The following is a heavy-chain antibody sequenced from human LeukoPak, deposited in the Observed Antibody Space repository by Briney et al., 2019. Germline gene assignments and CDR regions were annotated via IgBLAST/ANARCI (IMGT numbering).Heavy chain of an antibody. V-gene: IGHV3-21*01. CDR1: GFTFSSYS. CDR3: ARDYSSPGNFDY. J-gene: IGHJ4*02. CDR2: ISSSSSYI. D-gene: IGHD6-13*01. Sequence: PGGSLRLSCAASGFTFSSYSMNWVRQAPGKGLEGVSSISSSSSYIYYADSVKGRFTISRDNAKNSLYLQMNSLRAEDTAVYYCARDYSSPGNFDYWGQGTLVTVSS.